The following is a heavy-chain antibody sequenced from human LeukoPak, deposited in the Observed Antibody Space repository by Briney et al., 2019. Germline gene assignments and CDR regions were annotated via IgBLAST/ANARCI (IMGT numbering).Heavy chain of an antibody. CDR1: GFTLSNDW. CDR3: VVGGGIY. D-gene: IGHD1-26*01. Sequence: GGSLRLSCAASGFTLSNDWTHWVRQAPGKGLVWVSRISSDGTNTLYADSVKGRFTISRDNARNTLHLQMNSLRADDTAVYYCVVGGGIYWGQGTLVTAS. V-gene: IGHV3-74*03. CDR2: ISSDGTNT. J-gene: IGHJ4*02.